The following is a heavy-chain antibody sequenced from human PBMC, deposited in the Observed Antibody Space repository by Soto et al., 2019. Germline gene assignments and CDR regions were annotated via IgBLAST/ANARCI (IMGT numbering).Heavy chain of an antibody. CDR2: ISGSGGST. CDR3: AKERGAPIVDY. Sequence: WGSIRLSWAVFGCNFGSHAMSRVLQAPGKGLEWVSAISGSGGSTYYADSVKGRFTISRDNSKNTLYLQMNSLRAEDTAVYYCAKERGAPIVDYWGQGTLVTVSS. J-gene: IGHJ4*02. CDR1: GCNFGSHA. V-gene: IGHV3-23*01.